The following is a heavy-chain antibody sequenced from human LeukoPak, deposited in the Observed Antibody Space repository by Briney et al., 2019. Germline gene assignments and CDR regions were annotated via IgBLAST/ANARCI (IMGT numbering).Heavy chain of an antibody. CDR2: IKQDGSEK. V-gene: IGHV3-7*01. D-gene: IGHD3-3*01. Sequence: GGSLRLSCAASGFTFSSYWMSWVRQAPGKGLEWVANIKQDGSEKYYVDSVKGRFTISRDNAKNSLYLQMNSLRAEDTAVYYCARGDYDFWSGYWVYWGQGTLVTVSS. CDR3: ARGDYDFWSGYWVY. CDR1: GFTFSSYW. J-gene: IGHJ4*02.